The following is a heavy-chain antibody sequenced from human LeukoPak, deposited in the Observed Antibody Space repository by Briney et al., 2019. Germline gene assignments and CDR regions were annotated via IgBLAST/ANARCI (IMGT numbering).Heavy chain of an antibody. CDR2: IYSDGTT. Sequence: PVGSLRLSCAASGFTASSNYMTWVRQAPGKGLGWVSVIYSDGTTYYADSVKGRFTVSRDNSKNTVYLQMKSLRVEDTAVYHCVRGLGYGSGPVDYWGQGTLVTVSS. D-gene: IGHD3-10*01. CDR3: VRGLGYGSGPVDY. J-gene: IGHJ4*02. CDR1: GFTASSNY. V-gene: IGHV3-53*01.